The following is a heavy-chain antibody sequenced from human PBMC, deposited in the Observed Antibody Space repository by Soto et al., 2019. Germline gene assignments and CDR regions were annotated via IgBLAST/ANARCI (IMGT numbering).Heavy chain of an antibody. V-gene: IGHV3-30-3*01. CDR1: GFTFSSYA. CDR3: ARAIHQLVNPFYY. D-gene: IGHD6-13*01. Sequence: QVQLVESGGGVVQPGRSLRLSCAASGFTFSSYAMHWVRQAPGKGLEWVAVISYDGSNKYYADSVKGRFTISRDNSKNTLYLQINSLRAEDPAGYYWARAIHQLVNPFYYWGQGTLVTVSS. J-gene: IGHJ4*01. CDR2: ISYDGSNK.